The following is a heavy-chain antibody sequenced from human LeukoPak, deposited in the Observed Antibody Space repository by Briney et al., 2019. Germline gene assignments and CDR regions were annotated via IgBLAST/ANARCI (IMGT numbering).Heavy chain of an antibody. CDR2: ISGSGHNT. CDR3: AKDGHYDSSGN. V-gene: IGHV3-23*01. Sequence: GGSLRLSCAASGFTFSNYGMTWVRQAPGKGLEWVSTISGSGHNTYYADSVKGRFTISRDNSKITLYLQMNSLRADDTAVYYCAKDGHYDSSGNWGQGTLVTVSS. J-gene: IGHJ4*02. CDR1: GFTFSNYG. D-gene: IGHD3-22*01.